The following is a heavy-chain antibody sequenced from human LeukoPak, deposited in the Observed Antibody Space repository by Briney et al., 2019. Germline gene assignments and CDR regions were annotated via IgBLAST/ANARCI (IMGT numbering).Heavy chain of an antibody. CDR3: AKSVLTVPIVVVPAAIENYYYMDV. CDR2: ISAYNGNT. D-gene: IGHD2-2*02. J-gene: IGHJ6*03. Sequence: ASVKVSCKASGYTFTSYGISWVRQAPGQGLEWMGWISAYNGNTNYAQKLQGRVTMTTDTSTSTAYMELRSLRSDDTAVYYCAKSVLTVPIVVVPAAIENYYYMDVWGKGTTVTVSS. V-gene: IGHV1-18*01. CDR1: GYTFTSYG.